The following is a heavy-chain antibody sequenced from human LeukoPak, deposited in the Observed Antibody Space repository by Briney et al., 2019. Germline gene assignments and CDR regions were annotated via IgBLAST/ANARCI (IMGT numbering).Heavy chain of an antibody. CDR3: ARLFVSDYYDSSGYYSTRSYFDY. CDR1: GYSISSGYY. V-gene: IGHV4-38-2*02. Sequence: SETLSLTCTVSGYSISSGYYWGWIRQPPGKGLEWIGSIYHSGSTYYNPSLKSRVTISVDTSKNQFSLKLSSVTAADTAVYYCARLFVSDYYDSSGYYSTRSYFDYWGQGTLVTVSS. CDR2: IYHSGST. D-gene: IGHD3-22*01. J-gene: IGHJ4*02.